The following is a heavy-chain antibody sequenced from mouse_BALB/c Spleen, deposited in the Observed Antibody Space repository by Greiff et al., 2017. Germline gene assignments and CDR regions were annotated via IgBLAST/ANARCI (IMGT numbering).Heavy chain of an antibody. Sequence: EVKLMESGGGLVQPGGSRKLSCAASGFTFSSFGMHWVRQAPEKGLEWVAYISSGSSTIYYADTVKGRFTISRDNPKNTLFLQMTSLRSEDTAMYYCAREGLHAMDYWGQGTSVTVSS. CDR2: ISSGSSTI. J-gene: IGHJ4*01. CDR1: GFTFSSFG. D-gene: IGHD3-1*01. V-gene: IGHV5-17*02. CDR3: AREGLHAMDY.